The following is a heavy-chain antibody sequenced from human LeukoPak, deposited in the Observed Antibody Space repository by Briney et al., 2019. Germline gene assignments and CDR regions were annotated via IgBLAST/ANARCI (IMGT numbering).Heavy chain of an antibody. D-gene: IGHD6-6*01. Sequence: GGSLRLSCAASGFTVSSNYMSWVRQAPGKGLEWVSVIYSGGSTYYADSVKGRFTISRDNSKNTLYLQMNSLRAEDTAVYYCAKLSGKYSSSSRRYFDLWGRGTLVTVSS. V-gene: IGHV3-53*01. CDR1: GFTVSSNY. CDR2: IYSGGST. J-gene: IGHJ2*01. CDR3: AKLSGKYSSSSRRYFDL.